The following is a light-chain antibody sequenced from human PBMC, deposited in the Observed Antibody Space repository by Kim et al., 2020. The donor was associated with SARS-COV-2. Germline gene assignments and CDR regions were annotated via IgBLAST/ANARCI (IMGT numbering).Light chain of an antibody. CDR3: QQRSTWPLT. CDR2: DAS. Sequence: PGERATLSCRASQSAGSYLAWYQQRPGQAPRLLIYDASNRATGIPARFSGSGSGTDFTLTISSLEPEDSAVYYCQQRSTWPLTFGGGPKVDI. V-gene: IGKV3-11*01. CDR1: QSAGSY. J-gene: IGKJ4*01.